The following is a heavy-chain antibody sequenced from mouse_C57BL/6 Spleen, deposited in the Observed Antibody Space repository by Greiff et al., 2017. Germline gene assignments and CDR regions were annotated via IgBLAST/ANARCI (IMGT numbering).Heavy chain of an antibody. J-gene: IGHJ4*01. CDR3: TTEGRYYAMDY. CDR1: GFNIRDDY. Sequence: VQLQQSGAELVRPGASVKLSCTASGFNIRDDYMHWVKQRPEQGLEWIGWIDPENGDTEYASKFQGKATITADTSSNTAYLQLSSLTSEDTAVYYCTTEGRYYAMDYWGQGTSVTVSS. D-gene: IGHD3-3*01. V-gene: IGHV14-4*01. CDR2: IDPENGDT.